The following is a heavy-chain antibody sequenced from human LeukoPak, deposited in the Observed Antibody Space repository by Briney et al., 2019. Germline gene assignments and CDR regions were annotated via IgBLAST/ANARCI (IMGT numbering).Heavy chain of an antibody. V-gene: IGHV1-46*01. Sequence: GASVKVSCKASGYTFTSYGISWVRQAPGQGLEWMGKIHPSGGSTNYAQRFQGRVTLTRDTSTSTVYMELSSLTSEDTAVYYCATLKGYFDNWGQGTLVTVSS. CDR2: IHPSGGST. CDR3: ATLKGYFDN. CDR1: GYTFTSYG. J-gene: IGHJ4*02.